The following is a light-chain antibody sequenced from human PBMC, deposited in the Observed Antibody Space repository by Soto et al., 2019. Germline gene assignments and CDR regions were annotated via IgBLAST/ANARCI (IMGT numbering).Light chain of an antibody. V-gene: IGLV2-8*01. Sequence: QSALTQPPSASGSPGQSVTISCTGSSSDIGGYNYVSWYQQHPGKVPKLIIYEVTKRPSGVPDRFSGSKSGNTASLTVSGLQADDEADYYCCSYAGSRNYYLFGPGTKLTVL. CDR3: CSYAGSRNYYL. CDR2: EVT. J-gene: IGLJ1*01. CDR1: SSDIGGYNY.